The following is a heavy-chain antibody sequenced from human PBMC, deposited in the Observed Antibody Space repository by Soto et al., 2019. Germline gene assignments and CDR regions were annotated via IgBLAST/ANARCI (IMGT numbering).Heavy chain of an antibody. CDR2: IRWNGETA. CDR1: GFNFDDFA. CDR3: ARVKTRIAYRDYSMDV. D-gene: IGHD3-16*01. J-gene: IGHJ6*03. V-gene: IGHV3-9*01. Sequence: EVLLVESGGGLVQPGRSLRLSCAASGFNFDDFARHWVRQAPGKGLQWVSGIRWNGETAAYGDSVKGRFIISRDNARKTLYLQMNSLRPEDTAVYFCARVKTRIAYRDYSMDVWGKGTKVTVS.